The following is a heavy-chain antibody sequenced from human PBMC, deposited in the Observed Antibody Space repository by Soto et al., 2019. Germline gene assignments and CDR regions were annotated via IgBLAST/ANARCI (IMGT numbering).Heavy chain of an antibody. Sequence: EVQLLESGGDLVQPGGSLRLSCVASGIPFGSRAMSWVRQAPGEGLEWVSTITDTGGDTKYADSVRVRFTMSRDNSKKTLYLQMNSLRVEDSALYYCARGSTDSYPGSRIFDFWGRGTLVTVSS. J-gene: IGHJ4*02. D-gene: IGHD3-10*01. CDR1: GIPFGSRA. V-gene: IGHV3-23*01. CDR2: ITDTGGDT. CDR3: ARGSTDSYPGSRIFDF.